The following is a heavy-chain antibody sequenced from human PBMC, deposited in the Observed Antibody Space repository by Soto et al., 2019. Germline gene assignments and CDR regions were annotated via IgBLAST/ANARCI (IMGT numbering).Heavy chain of an antibody. CDR2: ISYDGSNK. V-gene: IGHV3-30*18. D-gene: IGHD4-17*01. Sequence: VGSLRLSCAASGFTFSSYGMHWVRQAPGKGLEWVAVISYDGSNKYYADSVKGRFTISRDNSKNTLYLQMNSLRAEDTVVYYCAKDYAAFDIWGQGKMVPVSS. CDR1: GFTFSSYG. CDR3: AKDYAAFDI. J-gene: IGHJ3*02.